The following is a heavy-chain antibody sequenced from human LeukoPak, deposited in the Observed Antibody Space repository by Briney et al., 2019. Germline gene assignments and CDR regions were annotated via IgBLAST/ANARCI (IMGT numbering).Heavy chain of an antibody. D-gene: IGHD3-22*01. CDR1: GGTFSSYA. Sequence: GASVKVSCXASGGTFSSYAISWVRQARRQGLEWMGRIIPIFGTANYAQKFQDRVTITTDESTSTAYMELSSLRSEDTAVYYCARDYHDSPLLIDYWGQGTLVTVSS. CDR2: IIPIFGTA. CDR3: ARDYHDSPLLIDY. V-gene: IGHV1-69*05. J-gene: IGHJ4*02.